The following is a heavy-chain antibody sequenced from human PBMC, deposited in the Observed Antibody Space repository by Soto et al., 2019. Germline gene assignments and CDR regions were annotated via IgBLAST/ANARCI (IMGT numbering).Heavy chain of an antibody. CDR3: EKVGHGYSYANSNWYFDL. D-gene: IGHD5-18*01. Sequence: EVQLVESGGGLVQSGRSLRLSCAASGFTFDDYAMHWVRQAPGKGLEWVSGISWSSGSINYADSVKGRFTISRDNARDSLYLQMNSLRAEDTALYYCEKVGHGYSYANSNWYFDLWGRGTLVTVSS. V-gene: IGHV3-9*01. J-gene: IGHJ2*01. CDR2: ISWSSGSI. CDR1: GFTFDDYA.